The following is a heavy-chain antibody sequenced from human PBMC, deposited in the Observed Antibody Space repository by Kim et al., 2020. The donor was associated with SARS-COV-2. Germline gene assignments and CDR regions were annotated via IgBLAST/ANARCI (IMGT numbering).Heavy chain of an antibody. V-gene: IGHV1-69*13. CDR1: GGTFSSYA. D-gene: IGHD4-17*01. CDR2: IIPIFGTA. J-gene: IGHJ3*02. Sequence: SVKVSCKASGGTFSSYAISWVRQAPGQGLEWMGGIIPIFGTANYAQKFQGRVTITADESTSTAYMELSSLRSEDTAVYYCARGEIIRLGYGDSTDAFDIWGQGTMVTVSS. CDR3: ARGEIIRLGYGDSTDAFDI.